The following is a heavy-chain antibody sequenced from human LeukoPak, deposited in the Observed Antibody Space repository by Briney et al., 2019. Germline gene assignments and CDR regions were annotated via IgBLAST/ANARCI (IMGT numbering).Heavy chain of an antibody. D-gene: IGHD5-18*01. CDR2: IIPIFGIA. CDR3: ARCSRGYSYGSFDY. CDR1: GGTFSSYA. J-gene: IGHJ4*02. V-gene: IGHV1-69*04. Sequence: SVKVSCKASGGTFSSYAISWVRQAPGQGLEWMGRIIPIFGIANYAQKFQGRVTITADKSTRTAYMELSSLRSEDTAVYYCARCSRGYSYGSFDYWGQGTLVTVSS.